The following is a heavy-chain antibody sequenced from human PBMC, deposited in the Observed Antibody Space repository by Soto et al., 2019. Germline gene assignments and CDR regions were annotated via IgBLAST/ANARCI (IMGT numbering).Heavy chain of an antibody. J-gene: IGHJ6*02. Sequence: QVQLVESGGGVVQPGRSLRLSCAASGFTFRSYGMHWVRQAPGKGLEWVALMSFDGSNKYYADSVRGRFTISSDNSKSTLYLQMDILRPEYTAVYYCAKEFGWELQLSHPYYNSGMDVWSQGTTVTVSS. CDR2: MSFDGSNK. CDR1: GFTFRSYG. D-gene: IGHD1-1*01. CDR3: AKEFGWELQLSHPYYNSGMDV. V-gene: IGHV3-30*18.